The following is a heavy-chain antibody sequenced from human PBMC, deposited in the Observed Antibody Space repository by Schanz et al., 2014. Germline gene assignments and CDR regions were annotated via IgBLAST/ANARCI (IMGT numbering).Heavy chain of an antibody. Sequence: VQLQESGPRLVRPSETLSLTCTVSGGSIYNFFWTWIRQPPGKGLEWIGYSSYSGSSGYNASLESRVTISLDLPKSQVSLTLPSVTAADTAVYYCARDMVENWFDSWGQGTLVTVSS. V-gene: IGHV4-59*12. CDR2: SSYSGSS. CDR3: ARDMVENWFDS. CDR1: GGSIYNFF. J-gene: IGHJ5*01. D-gene: IGHD3-10*01.